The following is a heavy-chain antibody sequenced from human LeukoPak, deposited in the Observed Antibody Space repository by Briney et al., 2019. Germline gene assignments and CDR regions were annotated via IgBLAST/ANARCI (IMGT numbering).Heavy chain of an antibody. J-gene: IGHJ4*02. V-gene: IGHV3-11*04. CDR2: ISSSGSTI. CDR3: ARDPATRRDGYNVPRNY. Sequence: KTGGSLRLSCAASGFTFSDYYMSWIRQAPGKGLEWVSYISSSGSTIYYADSVKGRFTISRDNAKNSLYLQMNSLRAEDTAVYYCARDPATRRDGYNVPRNYWGQGTLVTVSS. CDR1: GFTFSDYY. D-gene: IGHD5-24*01.